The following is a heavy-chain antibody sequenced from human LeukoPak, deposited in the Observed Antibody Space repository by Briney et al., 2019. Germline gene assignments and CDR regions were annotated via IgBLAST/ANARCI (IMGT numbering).Heavy chain of an antibody. CDR1: GGSLSSSSYY. D-gene: IGHD5-12*01. CDR2: IYYSGST. J-gene: IGHJ4*02. CDR3: ARLGDIRNFDY. V-gene: IGHV4-39*01. Sequence: PSETLSLTCTVPGGSLSSSSYYWGWIRHPPGTGLEWIGSIYYSGSTYYNPSLKSRVTISVDTSKNQFSLKLSSVTAADTAVYYCARLGDIRNFDYWGQGTLVTVSS.